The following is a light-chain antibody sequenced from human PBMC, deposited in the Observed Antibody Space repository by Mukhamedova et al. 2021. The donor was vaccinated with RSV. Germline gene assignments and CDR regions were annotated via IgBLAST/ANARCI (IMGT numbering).Light chain of an antibody. V-gene: IGKV1-17*01. CDR2: ATS. J-gene: IGKJ1*01. Sequence: WYQRRVHGKALKRLIFATSTLQDGVPSRFSGSKSGTEFTLTISSLQTEDFATYYCLQYNNNPWTFGQGTKVDI. CDR3: LQYNNNPWT.